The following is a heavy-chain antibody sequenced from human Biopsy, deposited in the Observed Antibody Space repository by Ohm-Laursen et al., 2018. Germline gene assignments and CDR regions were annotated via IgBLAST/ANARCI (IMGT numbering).Heavy chain of an antibody. J-gene: IGHJ3*01. Sequence: SDTLSLTCTVSGDSITSYFWNWIRQAPAKGLDWIGHIYYRGNTNYSPSLKSRATISLDSSKNQFSLNLNSVTATDTAVYYCARRLPLRGFAFDVWGQGTVVTVS. V-gene: IGHV4-59*08. CDR2: IYYRGNT. D-gene: IGHD3-10*01. CDR3: ARRLPLRGFAFDV. CDR1: GDSITSYF.